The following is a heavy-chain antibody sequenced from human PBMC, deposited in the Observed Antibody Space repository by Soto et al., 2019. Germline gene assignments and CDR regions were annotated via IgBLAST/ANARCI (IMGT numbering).Heavy chain of an antibody. Sequence: EMQLVESGGGLVQPGGSLRLSCAASGFTFSSYWMHWVRQVPGKGLVWVSRINGDGSSTNYADSVKGRFTISRDNAKNTLYLQMNSLGAEDTTIYYCAREFGSGILSIDLWGRGTLVTVSS. V-gene: IGHV3-74*01. CDR2: INGDGSST. CDR1: GFTFSSYW. D-gene: IGHD2-15*01. CDR3: AREFGSGILSIDL. J-gene: IGHJ2*01.